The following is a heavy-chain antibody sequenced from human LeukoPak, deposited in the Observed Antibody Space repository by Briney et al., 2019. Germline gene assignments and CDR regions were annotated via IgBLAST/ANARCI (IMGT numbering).Heavy chain of an antibody. D-gene: IGHD3-9*01. CDR3: TTEPTYYDILTGYFDY. CDR2: IKSKTDGGTT. V-gene: IGHV3-15*01. J-gene: IGHJ4*02. Sequence: GGSLRLSCAASGFTFSSYAMRWVRQAPGKGLEWVGRIKSKTDGGTTDYAAPVKGRFTISRDDSKNTLYLQMNSLKTEDTAVYYCTTEPTYYDILTGYFDYWGQGTLVTVSS. CDR1: GFTFSSYA.